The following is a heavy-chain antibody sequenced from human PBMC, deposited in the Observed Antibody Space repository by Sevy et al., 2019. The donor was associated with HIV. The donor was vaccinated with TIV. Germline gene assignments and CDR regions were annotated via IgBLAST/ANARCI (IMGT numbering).Heavy chain of an antibody. CDR2: ISNSGTTI. CDR1: GFIFSDHY. CDR3: AREGEGGMDV. J-gene: IGHJ6*02. Sequence: GGSLRLSCAASGFIFSDHYMSWIRQAPGKGLEWLSYISNSGTTIYYADSVKGRFTISRDNAKNSLYLQMNSLRAEDMAVYYCAREGEGGMDVWGQGTTVTVSS. D-gene: IGHD3-16*01. V-gene: IGHV3-11*04.